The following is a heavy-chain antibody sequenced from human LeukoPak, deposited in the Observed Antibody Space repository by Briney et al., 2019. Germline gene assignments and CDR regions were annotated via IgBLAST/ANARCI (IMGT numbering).Heavy chain of an antibody. V-gene: IGHV4-59*01. Sequence: SETLSLTCTVSGGSISSYYWSWIRQPPGKGLEWIGYIYCSGSTNYNPSLKSRVTISVDTSKNQFSLKLSSVTAADTAVYYCARDGVAGVVTLWGQGTLVTVSS. D-gene: IGHD3-3*01. CDR2: IYCSGST. J-gene: IGHJ4*02. CDR1: GGSISSYY. CDR3: ARDGVAGVVTL.